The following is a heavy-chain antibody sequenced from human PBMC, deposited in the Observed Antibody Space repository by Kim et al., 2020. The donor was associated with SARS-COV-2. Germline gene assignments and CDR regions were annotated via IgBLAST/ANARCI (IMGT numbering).Heavy chain of an antibody. CDR2: IYYSGST. Sequence: SETLSLTCTVSGGSISSSSYYWGWIRQPPGKGLEWIGSIYYSGSTYYNPSLKSRVTISVDTSKNQFSLKLSSVTAADTAVYYCARTITMVRGVMRGGWFDPWGQGTLVTVSS. D-gene: IGHD3-10*01. V-gene: IGHV4-39*01. CDR3: ARTITMVRGVMRGGWFDP. CDR1: GGSISSSSYY. J-gene: IGHJ5*02.